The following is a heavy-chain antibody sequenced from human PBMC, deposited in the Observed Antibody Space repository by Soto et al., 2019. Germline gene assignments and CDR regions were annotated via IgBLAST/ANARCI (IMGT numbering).Heavy chain of an antibody. CDR2: ISAYNGNT. V-gene: IGHV1-18*04. CDR1: GYTFTSYG. D-gene: IGHD6-13*01. CDR3: ARDQEYSSSWYWYRFDP. J-gene: IGHJ5*02. Sequence: ASVKVSCKASGYTFTSYGISWLRQAPGQGLEWMGWISAYNGNTNYAQKLQGRVTMTTDTSTSTAYMELRSLRSDDTAVYYCARDQEYSSSWYWYRFDPWGQGTLVTVSS.